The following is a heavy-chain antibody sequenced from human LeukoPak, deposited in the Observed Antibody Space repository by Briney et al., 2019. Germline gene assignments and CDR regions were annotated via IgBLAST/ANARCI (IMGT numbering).Heavy chain of an antibody. V-gene: IGHV4-38-2*01. Sequence: SETLSLTCVVSGYSISSCFYWCWIRQPPGKGLEWIGSIYHSGSTYYNPSLKSRVTISVDTSKNQLSLKLSSVTAADTAVYYCARGSTLNYRTLFDYWGQGTLVTVSS. J-gene: IGHJ4*02. CDR2: IYHSGST. D-gene: IGHD2-8*01. CDR1: GYSISSCFY. CDR3: ARGSTLNYRTLFDY.